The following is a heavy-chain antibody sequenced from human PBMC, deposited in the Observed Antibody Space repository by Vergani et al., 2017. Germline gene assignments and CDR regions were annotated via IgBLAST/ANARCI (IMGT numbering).Heavy chain of an antibody. CDR3: ARGGSYYDFWSGYYNWYFDL. CDR1: GYTFTGYY. Sequence: QVQLVQSGAEVKKPGASVKVSCKASGYTFTGYYMHWVRQAPGQGLEWMGWINTNTGNPTYAQGFTGRFVFSLDTSVSTAYLQICSLKAEDTAVYYCARGGSYYDFWSGYYNWYFDLWGRGTLVTVSS. CDR2: INTNTGNP. J-gene: IGHJ2*01. D-gene: IGHD3-3*01. V-gene: IGHV7-4-1*01.